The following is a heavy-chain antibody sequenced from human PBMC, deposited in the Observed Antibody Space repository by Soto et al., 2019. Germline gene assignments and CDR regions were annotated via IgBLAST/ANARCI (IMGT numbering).Heavy chain of an antibody. V-gene: IGHV1-3*01. CDR2: INAGNGNT. CDR1: GYTFTSYA. Sequence: QVQLVQSGAEVKKPGASVKVSCKASGYTFTSYAMHWVRQALGQRLEWMGWINAGNGNTKYSKKFQFRVTITRDTSASRVYVELNSLRSEDTCVYYWASAYCNPTGYRGMDVWGQGTTVTVSS. CDR3: ASAYCNPTGYRGMDV. J-gene: IGHJ6*02. D-gene: IGHD4-4*01.